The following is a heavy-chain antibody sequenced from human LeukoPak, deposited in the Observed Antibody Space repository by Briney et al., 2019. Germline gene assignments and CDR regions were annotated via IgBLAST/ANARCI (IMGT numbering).Heavy chain of an antibody. CDR1: GFTFSSYG. CDR2: IRYDGSNK. J-gene: IGHJ6*03. CDR3: AKDATFYGSGSYGDYYMDV. V-gene: IGHV3-30*02. D-gene: IGHD3-10*01. Sequence: GGSLRLSCAASGFTFSSYGMHWVRQAPGKGLEWVAFIRYDGSNKYYADSVKGRFTISRDNSKNTLYLQMNSLRAEDTAVYYCAKDATFYGSGSYGDYYMDVWGKGTTVTISS.